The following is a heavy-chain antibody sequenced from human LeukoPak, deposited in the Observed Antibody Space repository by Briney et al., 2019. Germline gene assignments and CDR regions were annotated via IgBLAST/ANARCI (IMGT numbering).Heavy chain of an antibody. CDR3: ASQVAGSSSQN. CDR2: IFNNGDT. D-gene: IGHD6-13*01. V-gene: IGHV4-59*01. CDR1: GDSFSSYY. Sequence: PSETLSLTCTVSGDSFSSYYWSWIRQPPGKGLEWIGCIFNNGDTNYNPSLKSRVTISVDTSKSQLSLRLNSVTAADAAVYYCASQVAGSSSQNWGQGTLVTVSS. J-gene: IGHJ4*02.